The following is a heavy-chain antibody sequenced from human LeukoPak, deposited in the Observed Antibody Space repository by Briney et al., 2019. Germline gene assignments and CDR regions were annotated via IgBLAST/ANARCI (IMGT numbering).Heavy chain of an antibody. CDR1: GFTLSSYE. V-gene: IGHV3-48*03. D-gene: IGHD3-10*02. J-gene: IGHJ6*04. CDR2: IISIGSTI. Sequence: GGSLTLSCPPSGFTLSSYEMNWVRQAAGKGLEWVAYIISIGSTIYYADSGKGPFTIYRNNVKNSVYLQMNSLRAEDTGGYYCAELGITMIGGVWGKGTTVTISS. CDR3: AELGITMIGGV.